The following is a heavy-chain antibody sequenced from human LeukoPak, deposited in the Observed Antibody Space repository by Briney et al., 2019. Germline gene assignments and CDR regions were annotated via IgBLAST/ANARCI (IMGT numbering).Heavy chain of an antibody. CDR3: AKDIELFMS. CDR2: VSDSGGNT. D-gene: IGHD1-26*01. CDR1: GFTFSGSA. J-gene: IGHJ5*02. Sequence: GGSLTLSCAASGFTFSGSAMSWVRQAPGKGLEWLSTVSDSGGNTYYADSVKGRFTISRDDSNSTLFLQMDNLRVEDTATYYCAKDIELFMSWGQGTLVIVSS. V-gene: IGHV3-23*01.